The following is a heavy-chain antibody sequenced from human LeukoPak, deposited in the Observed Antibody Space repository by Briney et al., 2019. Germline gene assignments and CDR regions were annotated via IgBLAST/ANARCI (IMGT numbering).Heavy chain of an antibody. CDR2: IYYSGST. CDR1: GGSISSYY. Sequence: SETLSLTCTVSGGSISSYYWSWIRQPPGKGLEWIGYIYYSGSTNYNPSLKSRVTISVDTSKNLFSLKLSSVTAAGTAVYYCARDPREYYYDSWGQGTLVTVSS. J-gene: IGHJ4*02. V-gene: IGHV4-59*01. D-gene: IGHD3-22*01. CDR3: ARDPREYYYDS.